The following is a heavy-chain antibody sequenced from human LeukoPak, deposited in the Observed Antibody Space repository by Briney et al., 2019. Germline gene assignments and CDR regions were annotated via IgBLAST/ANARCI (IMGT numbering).Heavy chain of an antibody. D-gene: IGHD6-13*01. Sequence: ASVKVSCKASGYTFTGYYMHWVRQAPGQGLEWMGRINPNSGGTNYAQKFQGRVTMTRDTSTSTVYMELSSLRSEDTAVYYCARGPLGRSSSWYYFDYWGQGTLVTVSS. V-gene: IGHV1-2*06. CDR2: INPNSGGT. CDR3: ARGPLGRSSSWYYFDY. J-gene: IGHJ4*02. CDR1: GYTFTGYY.